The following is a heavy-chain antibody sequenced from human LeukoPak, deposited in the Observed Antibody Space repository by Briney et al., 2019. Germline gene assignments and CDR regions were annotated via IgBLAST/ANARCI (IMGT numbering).Heavy chain of an antibody. CDR3: ARDSLYCSSTSCYELTDY. D-gene: IGHD2-2*01. J-gene: IGHJ4*02. V-gene: IGHV1-18*01. CDR1: GYTFTSYG. Sequence: GASVKVSCKASGYTFTSYGISWVRQAPGQGLEWMGWISAYNGNTNYAQKLQGRVTMTTGTSTSTAYMELRGLRSDDTAVYYCARDSLYCSSTSCYELTDYWGQGTLVTVSS. CDR2: ISAYNGNT.